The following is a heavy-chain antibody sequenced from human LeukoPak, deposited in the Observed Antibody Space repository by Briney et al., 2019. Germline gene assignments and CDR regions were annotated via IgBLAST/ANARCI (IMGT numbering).Heavy chain of an antibody. V-gene: IGHV3-7*01. CDR3: ARDTDY. Sequence: GGSLRLSCTASGFTFSNYWMGWVRQAPGKGLEWVANIKEDGTTIYYVDSVKGRFTISRDNAKNSLYLQMNSLRAEDTAVYYCARDTDYWGQGTLVTVSS. CDR1: GFTFSNYW. J-gene: IGHJ4*02. CDR2: IKEDGTTI.